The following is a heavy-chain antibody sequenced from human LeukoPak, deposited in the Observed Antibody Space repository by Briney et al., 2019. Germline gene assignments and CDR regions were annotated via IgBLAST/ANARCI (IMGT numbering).Heavy chain of an antibody. CDR2: MYFGGST. Sequence: SETLSLTCTVSGDSISSSSYYWGWIRQPPGKGLEWIGSMYFGGSTHYNPSLKSRVTISVDTSKNQFSLKLSSVTAADTAVYYCARGAVGSSWYLGDCYFDYWGQGTLVTVSS. J-gene: IGHJ4*02. CDR1: GDSISSSSYY. V-gene: IGHV4-39*07. CDR3: ARGAVGSSWYLGDCYFDY. D-gene: IGHD6-13*01.